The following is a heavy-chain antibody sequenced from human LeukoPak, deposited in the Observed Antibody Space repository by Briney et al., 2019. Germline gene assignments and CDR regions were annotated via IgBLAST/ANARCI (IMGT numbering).Heavy chain of an antibody. D-gene: IGHD5-12*01. V-gene: IGHV4-39*01. J-gene: IGHJ4*02. Sequence: PSETLSLTCSVSGGSISSSSHYWGWIRQPPGKGLEWIGSISYSGSTYYKPSLKSRVTMFVDTSQNQFSLKLSSVTAADTAVYYCATGYSGYEWEYYFDYWGQGTLVTVSS. CDR1: GGSISSSSHY. CDR3: ATGYSGYEWEYYFDY. CDR2: ISYSGST.